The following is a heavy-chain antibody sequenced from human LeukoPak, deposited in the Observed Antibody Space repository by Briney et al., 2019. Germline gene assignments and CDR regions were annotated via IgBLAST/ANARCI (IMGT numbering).Heavy chain of an antibody. Sequence: QSGGSLRLSCSASGFTFSSYAMSWVRQAPGKGLEWVSAISGSGGSTYYADSVKGPFTISRDNSKNTLYLQMNSLRAEDTAVYYCAKGRRVVVDWGQGTLVTVSS. J-gene: IGHJ4*02. CDR2: ISGSGGST. V-gene: IGHV3-23*01. CDR3: AKGRRVVVD. D-gene: IGHD2-2*01. CDR1: GFTFSSYA.